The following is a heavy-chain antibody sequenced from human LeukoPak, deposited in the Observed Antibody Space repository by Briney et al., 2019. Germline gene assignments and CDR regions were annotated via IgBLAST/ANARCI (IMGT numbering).Heavy chain of an antibody. CDR3: ARALDSSSSRYQAFEY. V-gene: IGHV3-7*01. CDR1: GFTFSNYW. J-gene: IGHJ4*02. D-gene: IGHD2-2*01. Sequence: GGSLRLSCAASGFTFSNYWLSWVRQVPGKGLEWVANIKQDGSEKYYVDSVKGRFTISRDNAKNSLYLQMNSLRAEDTAVYYCARALDSSSSRYQAFEYWGQGTLVTVSS. CDR2: IKQDGSEK.